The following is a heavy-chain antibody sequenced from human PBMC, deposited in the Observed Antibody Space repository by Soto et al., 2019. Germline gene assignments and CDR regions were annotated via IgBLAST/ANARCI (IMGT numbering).Heavy chain of an antibody. CDR3: AREGFNMFRRVVTSRWSDP. D-gene: IGHD3-10*01. CDR1: GGSIISYY. Sequence: LSLTCTVSGGSIISYYWIWIRQPPGKGLEWVARVRDKAHTYTTEYAASVKGRFIISRDDSRNSLHLQMNSLKSEDTAVYYCAREGFNMFRRVVTSRWSDPWGPGTLVTVSS. CDR2: VRDKAHTYTT. V-gene: IGHV3-72*01. J-gene: IGHJ5*02.